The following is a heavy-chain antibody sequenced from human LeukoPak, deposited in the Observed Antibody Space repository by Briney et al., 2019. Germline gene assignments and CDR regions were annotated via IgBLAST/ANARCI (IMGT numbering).Heavy chain of an antibody. CDR1: GYTFTGYY. D-gene: IGHD5-18*01. CDR3: AREDTPMVNPFDY. J-gene: IGHJ4*02. V-gene: IGHV1-2*02. Sequence: ASVKVSCKTSGYTFTGYYMHWVRQAPGQGLEWMGWINPNSGGTNYAQKFQGRVTMTRDTSISTAYMELSRLRSDDTAVYYCAREDTPMVNPFDYWGQGTLVTVSS. CDR2: INPNSGGT.